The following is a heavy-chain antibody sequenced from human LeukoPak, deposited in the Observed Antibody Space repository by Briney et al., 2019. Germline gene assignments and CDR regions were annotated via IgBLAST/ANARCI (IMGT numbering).Heavy chain of an antibody. CDR1: GFTFSSYA. CDR2: ISYDGSNK. D-gene: IGHD6-19*01. J-gene: IGHJ4*02. V-gene: IGHV3-30*04. CDR3: AGRSGWYGEDY. Sequence: GGSLRLSCAASGFTFSSYAMHWVRQAPGKGLEWVAVISYDGSNKYYADSVKGRFTISRDNSKNTLYLQMNSLRAEDTAVYYCAGRSGWYGEDYWGQGTLVTVSS.